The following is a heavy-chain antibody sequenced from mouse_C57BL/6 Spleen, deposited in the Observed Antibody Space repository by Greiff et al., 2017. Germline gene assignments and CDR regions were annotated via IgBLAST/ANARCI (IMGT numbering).Heavy chain of an antibody. CDR2: IYPSDSET. CDR3: ARRDSSAYFDY. J-gene: IGHJ2*01. Sequence: QVQLQQPGAELVRPGSSVKLSCKASGYTFTSYWMDWVKQRPGQGLEWIGNIYPSDSETHYNQKFKDKATLTVDKSSSTAYMQLSSLTSEDSAVYYCARRDSSAYFDYWGQGTTLTVSS. CDR1: GYTFTSYW. D-gene: IGHD3-2*02. V-gene: IGHV1-61*01.